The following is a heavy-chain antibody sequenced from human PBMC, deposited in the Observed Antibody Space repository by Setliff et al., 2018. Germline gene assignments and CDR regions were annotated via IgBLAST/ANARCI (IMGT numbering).Heavy chain of an antibody. Sequence: ASVKVSCKASGYTFTNYYIHWVRQAPGQGLEWVGIINPSGGSTSYAQKFQGRVTMTRDTSTSTVYMEPSSLRSEDTAMYFCAKSGDYSNRGHFDCWGQGTLVTVPQ. CDR2: INPSGGST. CDR1: GYTFTNYY. J-gene: IGHJ4*02. V-gene: IGHV1-46*03. D-gene: IGHD4-4*01. CDR3: AKSGDYSNRGHFDC.